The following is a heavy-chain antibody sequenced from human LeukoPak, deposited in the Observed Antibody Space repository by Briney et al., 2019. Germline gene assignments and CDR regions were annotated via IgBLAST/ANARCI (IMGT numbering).Heavy chain of an antibody. CDR1: GDSISNYY. J-gene: IGHJ4*02. CDR2: FYYSGST. V-gene: IGHV4-59*01. CDR3: ARGGIAVPGMRYYFDY. D-gene: IGHD6-19*01. Sequence: SETLSLTCIVSGDSISNYYWSWIRQPPGKGLECIGYFYYSGSTNYNPSLKSRVTISVDTSKNQFSLKLSSVTAADTAVYYCARGGIAVPGMRYYFDYWGQGTLVTVSS.